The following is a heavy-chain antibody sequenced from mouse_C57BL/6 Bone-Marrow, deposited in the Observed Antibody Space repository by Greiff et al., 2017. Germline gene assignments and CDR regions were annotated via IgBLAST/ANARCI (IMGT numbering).Heavy chain of an antibody. J-gene: IGHJ3*01. Sequence: EVQLQQSGPGLVKPSQSLSLTCSVTGYSITSGYYWNWIRQFPGNKLEWMGYISYDGSNNYNPSLKNRISITRDTSKNQFFLKLNSVTTEDTATYYCARDRERLLLWFAYWGQGTLVTVSA. CDR1: GYSITSGYY. D-gene: IGHD1-1*01. CDR3: ARDRERLLLWFAY. V-gene: IGHV3-6*01. CDR2: ISYDGSN.